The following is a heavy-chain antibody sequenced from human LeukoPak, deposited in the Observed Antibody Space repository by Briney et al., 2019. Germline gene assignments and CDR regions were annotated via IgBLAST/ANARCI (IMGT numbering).Heavy chain of an antibody. J-gene: IGHJ4*02. Sequence: GGSLRLSCAASGFTFSSYAMSWVRQAPGKGLEWASAISGSGGSTYYADSVKGRFTISRDNSKNTLYLQMNSLRAEDTAVYYCAKDRAAGDSFDYWGQGTLVTVSS. V-gene: IGHV3-23*01. D-gene: IGHD6-13*01. CDR1: GFTFSSYA. CDR2: ISGSGGST. CDR3: AKDRAAGDSFDY.